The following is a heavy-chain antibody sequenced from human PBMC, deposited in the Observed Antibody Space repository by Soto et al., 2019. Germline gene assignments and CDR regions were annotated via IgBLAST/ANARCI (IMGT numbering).Heavy chain of an antibody. V-gene: IGHV3-23*01. CDR1: GFTFSSYG. D-gene: IGHD1-7*01. Sequence: GGSLRLSCAASGFTFSSYGMTWVRQVPGKGLEWVSSISGSGGSTYYADSVKGRFTISRDNSENTLSLQMSSLRAEDTAVYFCDKAYNLNYLFDYWGQGTLVTVSS. J-gene: IGHJ4*02. CDR2: ISGSGGST. CDR3: DKAYNLNYLFDY.